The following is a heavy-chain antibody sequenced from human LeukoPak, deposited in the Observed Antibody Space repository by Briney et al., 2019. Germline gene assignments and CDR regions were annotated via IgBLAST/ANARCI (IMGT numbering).Heavy chain of an antibody. CDR3: ASGYYYGSGSYDY. CDR2: IYYSGST. D-gene: IGHD3-10*01. Sequence: SETLSLTCTVSGGSISSYYWSWIRQPPGKGLEWIGYIYYSGSTNYNPSLKSRVTISVDTSKNQFSLKLSSVTAADTAVYYCASGYYYGSGSYDYWGQGTLVTVSS. J-gene: IGHJ4*02. CDR1: GGSISSYY. V-gene: IGHV4-59*01.